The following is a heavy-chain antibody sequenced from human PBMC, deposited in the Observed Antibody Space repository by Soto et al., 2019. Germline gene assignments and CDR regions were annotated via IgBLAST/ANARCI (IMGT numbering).Heavy chain of an antibody. Sequence: GGSLRLSCTASGFTFGDYAMSWFRQAPGKGLEWVGFIRSKAYGGTTEYAASVKGRFTISRDDSKSIAYLQMNSLKTEDTAVYYCTRDHPEHTKYYYYYGMDVWGQGTTVTVSS. CDR1: GFTFGDYA. J-gene: IGHJ6*02. V-gene: IGHV3-49*03. CDR2: IRSKAYGGTT. CDR3: TRDHPEHTKYYYYYGMDV.